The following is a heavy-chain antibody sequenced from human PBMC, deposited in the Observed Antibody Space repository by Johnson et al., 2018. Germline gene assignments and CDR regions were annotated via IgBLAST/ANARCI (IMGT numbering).Heavy chain of an antibody. CDR1: DFPFSDYD. CDR3: TRDRIVGATSGYFQH. V-gene: IGHV3-49*05. CDR2: IRSRAFGGTT. Sequence: VQLVQSGGGLVKPGRSLRLSCTGSDFPFSDYDLIWLRQAPGKGLEWVGSIRSRAFGGTTKYGAAVKGRFTISRDDSKSIAYLQMNSLKTEDTAVYYCTRDRIVGATSGYFQHWGQGTLVTVS. J-gene: IGHJ1*01. D-gene: IGHD1-26*01.